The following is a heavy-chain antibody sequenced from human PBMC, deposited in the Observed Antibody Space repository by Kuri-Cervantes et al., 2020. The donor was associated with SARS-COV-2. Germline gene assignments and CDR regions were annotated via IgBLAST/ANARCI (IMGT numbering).Heavy chain of an antibody. CDR1: GFTFSSYE. D-gene: IGHD6-13*01. CDR3: ARDRGRIAAAGIGWFDP. CDR2: LDHSGKA. J-gene: IGHJ5*02. V-gene: IGHV4-34*01. Sequence: ESLKISCAASGFTFSSYEMNWVRQSPGKGPEWIGELDHSGKANYNPSLKSRVTISVDKSKKQFSLNLSSVTAADTAVYYCARDRGRIAAAGIGWFDPWGQGTLVTVSS.